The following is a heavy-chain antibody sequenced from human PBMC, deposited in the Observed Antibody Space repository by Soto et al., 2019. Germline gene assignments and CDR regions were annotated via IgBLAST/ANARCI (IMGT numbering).Heavy chain of an antibody. D-gene: IGHD2-15*01. CDR3: ARVRGGGSEYFFDY. CDR1: GYTFTRYN. CDR2: INPSGATT. V-gene: IGHV1-46*01. J-gene: IGHJ4*02. Sequence: ASVKVSCKASGYTFTRYNVHWVRQAPGQGLEWMAIINPSGATTYYVQKFEGRVTLTTDTSTSTVYTELSSLRSDDTAVYYCARVRGGGSEYFFDYWGQGTLVTVSS.